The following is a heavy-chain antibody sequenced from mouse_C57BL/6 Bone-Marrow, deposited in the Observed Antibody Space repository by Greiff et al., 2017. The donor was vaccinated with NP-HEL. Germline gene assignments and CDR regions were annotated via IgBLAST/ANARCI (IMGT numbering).Heavy chain of an antibody. CDR1: GFSLTSYG. J-gene: IGHJ1*03. V-gene: IGHV2-2*01. Sequence: VKLMESGPGLVQPSQSLSITCTVSGFSLTSYGVHWVRQSPGKGLEWLGVIWSGGSTDYNAAFISRLSISKDNSKSQVFFKMNSLQADDTAIYYCARKGRYWYFDVWGTGTTVTVSS. CDR2: IWSGGST. CDR3: ARKGRYWYFDV.